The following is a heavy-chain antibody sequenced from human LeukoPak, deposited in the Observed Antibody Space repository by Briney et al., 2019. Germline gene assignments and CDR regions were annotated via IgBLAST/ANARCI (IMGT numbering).Heavy chain of an antibody. CDR3: ATIGSSSHYFDN. CDR1: GFSFRSSD. D-gene: IGHD6-6*01. J-gene: IGHJ4*02. Sequence: GGSLRLSCAASGFSFRSSDMNWGRQAPGKGLAWVSSINGSGSHTYYADSVKGRFTISRDNANNLLYLQMNSLRAEDTALYYCATIGSSSHYFDNWGQGTLVTVSS. CDR2: INGSGSHT. V-gene: IGHV3-21*01.